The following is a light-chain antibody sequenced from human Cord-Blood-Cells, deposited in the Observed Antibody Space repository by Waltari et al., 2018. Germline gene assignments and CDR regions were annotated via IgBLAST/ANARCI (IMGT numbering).Light chain of an antibody. CDR3: SSYTSSSTLV. CDR2: EVS. CDR1: SSDVGGYNY. J-gene: IGLJ2*01. V-gene: IGLV2-14*01. Sequence: QSALTQPASVSGPPGQSITISCTGTSSDVGGYNYSSWYQQHPGKAPKLMIYEVSNRPSGVSNRFSGSKSGNTASLTISGLQAEDEADYYCSSYTSSSTLVFGGGTKLTVL.